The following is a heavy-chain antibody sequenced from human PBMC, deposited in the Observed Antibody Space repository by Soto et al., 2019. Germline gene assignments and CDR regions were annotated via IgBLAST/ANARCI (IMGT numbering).Heavy chain of an antibody. V-gene: IGHV4-31*03. CDR3: ARTGNYYDSSGRNWFDP. J-gene: IGHJ5*02. CDR2: IYYSGST. CDR1: GGSISSGGYY. D-gene: IGHD3-22*01. Sequence: SETLSLTCTVSGGSISSGGYYWSWIRQHPGKGLEWIGYIYYSGSTYYSPSLKSRVTISVDTSKNQFSLKLSPVTAADTAVYYCARTGNYYDSSGRNWFDPWGQGTLVTVSS.